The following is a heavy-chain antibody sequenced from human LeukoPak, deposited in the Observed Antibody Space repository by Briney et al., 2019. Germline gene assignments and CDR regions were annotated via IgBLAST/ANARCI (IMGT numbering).Heavy chain of an antibody. Sequence: ASVKVSCKASEYTFTSYAIHSVRQAPGQRLEWMGWINAGGGNTKYSQKFQGRVTITRDTSASTAYMELSSLRSEDTAVYYCASVGDSGPYYFDYWGQGTLVTVSS. J-gene: IGHJ4*02. CDR3: ASVGDSGPYYFDY. D-gene: IGHD2-21*01. CDR1: EYTFTSYA. V-gene: IGHV1-3*01. CDR2: INAGGGNT.